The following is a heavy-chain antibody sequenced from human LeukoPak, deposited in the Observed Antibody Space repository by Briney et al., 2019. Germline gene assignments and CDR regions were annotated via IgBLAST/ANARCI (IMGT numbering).Heavy chain of an antibody. CDR3: ARDRNVVVPAAPGGFDP. J-gene: IGHJ5*02. V-gene: IGHV1-69*05. CDR2: IIPIFGTP. D-gene: IGHD2-2*01. Sequence: SVEVSCKASGGTFSSYAISWVRQAPGQGLEWMGGIIPIFGTPNYAQKFQGRVTITTDESTSTAYMELSSLRSEDTAVYYCARDRNVVVPAAPGGFDPWGQGTLVTVSS. CDR1: GGTFSSYA.